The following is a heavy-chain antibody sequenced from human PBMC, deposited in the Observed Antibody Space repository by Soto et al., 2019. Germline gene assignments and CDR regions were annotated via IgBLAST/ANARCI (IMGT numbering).Heavy chain of an antibody. CDR3: ARARARAIGGLTWFDP. Sequence: QVQLVQSGAEVKKPGASVKVACKASGYSFIKYAIHWVRQAPGQRLEWMGWINGGDGDMKFSQKFQGRVTMTRDTPASTVYMELSSLGSEDTALYYCARARARAIGGLTWFDPWGQGTLVTVSS. CDR2: INGGDGDM. J-gene: IGHJ5*02. D-gene: IGHD2-15*01. CDR1: GYSFIKYA. V-gene: IGHV1-3*01.